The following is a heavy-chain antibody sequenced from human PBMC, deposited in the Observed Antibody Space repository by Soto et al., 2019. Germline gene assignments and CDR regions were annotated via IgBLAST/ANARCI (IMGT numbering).Heavy chain of an antibody. CDR3: AKDPGSDNWFDP. CDR2: ISGSGGST. CDR1: GFTFSSYA. J-gene: IGHJ5*02. Sequence: LRLSCAASGFTFSSYAMSWVRQAPGKGLEWVSAISGSGGSTYYADSVKGRFTISRDNSKNTLYLQMNSLRAEDTAVYYCAKDPGSDNWFDPWGQGTLVTVSS. D-gene: IGHD5-12*01. V-gene: IGHV3-23*01.